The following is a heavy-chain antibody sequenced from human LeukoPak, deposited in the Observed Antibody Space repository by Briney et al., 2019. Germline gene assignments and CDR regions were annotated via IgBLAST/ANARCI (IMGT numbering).Heavy chain of an antibody. Sequence: GGSLRLSCAASGFTFSSYWMSWVRQAPGKGLEWVANIKQDGSEKYYVDSVKGRFTISRDNAKNSLYLQTNSLRAEDTAVYYCARDYGDYEGYFDYWGQGTLVTVSS. CDR2: IKQDGSEK. CDR1: GFTFSSYW. D-gene: IGHD4-17*01. J-gene: IGHJ4*02. V-gene: IGHV3-7*01. CDR3: ARDYGDYEGYFDY.